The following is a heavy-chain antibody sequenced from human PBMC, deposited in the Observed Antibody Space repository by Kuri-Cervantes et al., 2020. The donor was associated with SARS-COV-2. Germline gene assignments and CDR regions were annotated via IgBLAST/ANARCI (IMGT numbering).Heavy chain of an antibody. J-gene: IGHJ5*02. CDR3: ARRQPTVFGAADWFDP. CDR2: IYYSGST. D-gene: IGHD3-3*01. Sequence: SETLSLTCAASGFTFSSYSMNWVRQAPGKGLEWIGSIYYSGSTYNNPSLKSRVTISADTSKNQFSLRLRSVTAADTAVYYCARRQPTVFGAADWFDPWGRGTLVTVSS. CDR1: GFTFSSYSMN. V-gene: IGHV4-39*01.